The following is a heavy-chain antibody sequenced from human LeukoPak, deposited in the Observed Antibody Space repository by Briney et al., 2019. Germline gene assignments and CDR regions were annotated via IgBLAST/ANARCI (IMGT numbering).Heavy chain of an antibody. J-gene: IGHJ4*02. CDR1: GLTLGVYA. V-gene: IGHV3-49*03. Sequence: GGSRRLACTVSGLTLGVYAMSWFRQAPGKGLEWVGFIRSKAYGGTTEYAASVKGRFTISRDNSKSIAYLQMNSLKTEDTAVYYCTREGAMVGLRFDYWGQGTLVTVSS. D-gene: IGHD2-8*01. CDR3: TREGAMVGLRFDY. CDR2: IRSKAYGGTT.